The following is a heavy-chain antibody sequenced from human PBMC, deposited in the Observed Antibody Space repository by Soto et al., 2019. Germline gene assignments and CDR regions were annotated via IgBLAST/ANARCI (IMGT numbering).Heavy chain of an antibody. CDR3: AKDISYDSSAFDY. CDR1: GFTFDDYA. V-gene: IGHV3-9*01. J-gene: IGHJ4*02. CDR2: ISWNSGSI. D-gene: IGHD3-22*01. Sequence: PGGSLRLSCAASGFTFDDYAMHWVRQAPGKGLEWVSGISWNSGSIGYADSVKGRFTISRDNAKNSLYLQMNSLRAEDTALYYCAKDISYDSSAFDYWGQGTLVTV.